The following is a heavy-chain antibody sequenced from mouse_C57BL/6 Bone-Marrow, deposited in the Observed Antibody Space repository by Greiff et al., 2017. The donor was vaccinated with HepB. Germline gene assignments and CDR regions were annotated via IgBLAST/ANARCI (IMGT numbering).Heavy chain of an antibody. D-gene: IGHD1-1*01. Sequence: SGPELVKPGASVKIPCKASGYTFTDYNMDWVKQSHGKSLEWIGDINPNNGGTIYNQKFKGKATLTVDKSSSTAYMELRSLTSEDTAVYYCARLRITTVVAGLDYWGQGTTLTVSS. CDR2: INPNNGGT. J-gene: IGHJ2*01. CDR3: ARLRITTVVAGLDY. CDR1: GYTFTDYN. V-gene: IGHV1-18*01.